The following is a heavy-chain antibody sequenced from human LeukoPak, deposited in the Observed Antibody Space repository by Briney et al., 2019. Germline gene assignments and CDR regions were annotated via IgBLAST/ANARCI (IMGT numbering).Heavy chain of an antibody. CDR1: GFTFSNYW. J-gene: IGHJ4*02. CDR2: ISYDGSNK. D-gene: IGHD3-3*01. V-gene: IGHV3-30*18. Sequence: GGSLRLSCAASGFTFSNYWMNWVRQAPGKGLEWVAVISYDGSNKYYADSVKGRFTISRDNSKNTLYLQMNSLRAEDTAVYYCAKDALYYDFWSGYQSYWGQGTLVTVSS. CDR3: AKDALYYDFWSGYQSY.